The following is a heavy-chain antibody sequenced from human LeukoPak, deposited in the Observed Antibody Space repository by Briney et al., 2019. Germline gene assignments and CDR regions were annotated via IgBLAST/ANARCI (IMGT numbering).Heavy chain of an antibody. D-gene: IGHD5-24*01. CDR1: GFTFSSYG. CDR2: ISYDGSNK. CDR3: AKGGWLQSPTDY. V-gene: IGHV3-30*18. J-gene: IGHJ4*02. Sequence: PGGSLRLSCAASGFTFSSYGMHWVRQAPGKGLEWAAVISYDGSNKYYADSVKGRFTISRDNSKNTLYLQMNTLRAEDTAVYFCAKGGWLQSPTDYWGQGTLVTVSS.